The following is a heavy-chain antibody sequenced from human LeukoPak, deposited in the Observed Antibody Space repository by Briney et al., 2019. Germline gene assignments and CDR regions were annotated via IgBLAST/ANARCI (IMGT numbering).Heavy chain of an antibody. CDR1: GFTFSDYY. Sequence: GGSLRLSCAASGFTFSDYYMSWIRQAPGKGLEWVSYISSSGSTIYYADSVKGRFTTSRDNAKNSLYLQMNSLRAEDTAVYYCASPTQLLWFGELASYGMDVWGQGTTVTVSS. J-gene: IGHJ6*02. V-gene: IGHV3-11*01. CDR2: ISSSGSTI. CDR3: ASPTQLLWFGELASYGMDV. D-gene: IGHD3-10*01.